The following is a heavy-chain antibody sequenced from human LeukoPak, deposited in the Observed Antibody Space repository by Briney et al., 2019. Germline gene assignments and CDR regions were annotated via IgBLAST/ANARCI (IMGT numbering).Heavy chain of an antibody. CDR2: IIPIFGTA. CDR3: ARVDSLYYYYMDV. Sequence: SVKVSCKASGGTFSSYAISWVRQAPGQGLEWMEGIIPIFGTANYAQKFQGRVTITADESTSTAYMELSSLRSEDTAVYYCARVDSLYYYYMDVWGKGTTVTVSS. J-gene: IGHJ6*03. D-gene: IGHD2-2*03. CDR1: GGTFSSYA. V-gene: IGHV1-69*01.